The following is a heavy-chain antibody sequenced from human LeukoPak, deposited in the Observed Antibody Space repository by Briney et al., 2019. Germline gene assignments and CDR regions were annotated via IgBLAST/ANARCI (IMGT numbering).Heavy chain of an antibody. CDR1: GFTFSTYV. J-gene: IGHJ4*02. Sequence: GGSLRLSCAASGFTFSTYVMHWVRQAPGKGLEWVAFVLYDGNEKYYTDSVKGRFTISRDNSQNTLFLQLNSLRAEDTAVYYCARSYGYAYPFDYWGQGTLVTVSS. V-gene: IGHV3-30*02. CDR2: VLYDGNEK. CDR3: ARSYGYAYPFDY. D-gene: IGHD5-18*01.